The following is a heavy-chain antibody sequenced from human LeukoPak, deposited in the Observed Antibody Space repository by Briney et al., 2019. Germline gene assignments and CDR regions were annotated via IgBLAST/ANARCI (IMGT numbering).Heavy chain of an antibody. J-gene: IGHJ4*02. CDR1: GGSFSGYY. D-gene: IGHD2-2*01. Sequence: SETLSLTCAVYGGSFSGYYWSWIRQPPGKGLEWIGEINHSGSTNYNPSLKSRVTISVDTSKNQFSLKLSSVTAADTAVYYCARHEEYQLLYYWGQGTLVTVSS. V-gene: IGHV4-34*01. CDR3: ARHEEYQLLYY. CDR2: INHSGST.